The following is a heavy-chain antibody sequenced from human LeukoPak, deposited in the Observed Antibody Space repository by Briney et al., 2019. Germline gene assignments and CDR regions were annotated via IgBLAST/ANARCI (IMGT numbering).Heavy chain of an antibody. CDR1: GYTFTSYD. V-gene: IGHV1-8*01. Sequence: ASVKVSCKASGYTFTSYDINWARQATGQGLEWMGWMNPNSGNTGYAQKFQGRVTMTRNTSISTAYMELSSPRSEDTAVYYCARAPVVGSGYYYDYWGQGTLVTVSS. CDR2: MNPNSGNT. J-gene: IGHJ4*02. CDR3: ARAPVVGSGYYYDY. D-gene: IGHD3-22*01.